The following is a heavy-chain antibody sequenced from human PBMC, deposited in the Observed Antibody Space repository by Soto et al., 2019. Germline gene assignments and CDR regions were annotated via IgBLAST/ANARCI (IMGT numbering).Heavy chain of an antibody. V-gene: IGHV5-10-1*01. Sequence: PGESLKISCKGSGYSFTSYWISWVRQMPGKGLEWMGRIDPSDSYTNYSPSFHSHVTISADKSISTAYLQWSSLKASDTAMYYCARGIAAAGRYYYGMDVWGQGTTVTVSS. J-gene: IGHJ6*02. CDR2: IDPSDSYT. D-gene: IGHD6-13*01. CDR3: ARGIAAAGRYYYGMDV. CDR1: GYSFTSYW.